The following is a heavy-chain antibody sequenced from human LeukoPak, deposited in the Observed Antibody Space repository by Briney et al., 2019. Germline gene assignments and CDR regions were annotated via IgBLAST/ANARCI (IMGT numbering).Heavy chain of an antibody. CDR2: INPNSGGT. Sequence: LRASVKVSCKASGYTFTAYYIHWVRPAPGQGLEWLGWINPNSGGTNYGPKFQGRVTMTRDTSISTAYMELSRLRSDNTAIYFCARDRSIGGWFDSWGQGTLVTVSS. D-gene: IGHD3-22*01. CDR3: ARDRSIGGWFDS. V-gene: IGHV1-2*02. J-gene: IGHJ5*01. CDR1: GYTFTAYY.